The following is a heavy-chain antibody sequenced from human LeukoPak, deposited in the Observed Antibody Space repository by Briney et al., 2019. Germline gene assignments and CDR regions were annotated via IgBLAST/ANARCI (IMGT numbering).Heavy chain of an antibody. CDR1: GYTFTIYG. D-gene: IGHD3-22*01. J-gene: IGHJ5*02. Sequence: AXVTVSCKASGYTFTIYGISWVRQARGXGQEWRGWISAYNGNTHYAQKFQGRVTMTTDTSTSTANMELRSLRSDDTAVYYCVRDEARYSSGYYPNWFDPWGQGTLVTVSS. CDR2: ISAYNGNT. V-gene: IGHV1-18*01. CDR3: VRDEARYSSGYYPNWFDP.